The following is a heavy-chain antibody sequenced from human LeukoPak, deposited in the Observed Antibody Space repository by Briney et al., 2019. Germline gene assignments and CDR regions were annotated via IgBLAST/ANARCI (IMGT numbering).Heavy chain of an antibody. Sequence: GGSLRLSCAASGFTFSSYAMSWVRQAPGKGLEWVPGISGSSGSTYYADSVKGRFTISRDNSKNTLYLQMNSLRVEDTAVYYCAKDPHRSTSPWYFDLWGRGTLAIVSS. J-gene: IGHJ2*01. CDR3: AKDPHRSTSPWYFDL. CDR2: ISGSSGST. V-gene: IGHV3-23*01. CDR1: GFTFSSYA. D-gene: IGHD6-6*01.